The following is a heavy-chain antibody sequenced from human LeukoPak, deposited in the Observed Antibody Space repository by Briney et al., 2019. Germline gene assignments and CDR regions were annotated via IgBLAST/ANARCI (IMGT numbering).Heavy chain of an antibody. Sequence: SETLSLTCTVSGGSISSYYWSWIRQPPGKGLEWIGYIYYSGNTYYNPSLKSRVTISVDTSKNQFSLKLSSVTAADTAVYYCARLLKLTTPPGIWGQGTMVTVSS. CDR2: IYYSGNT. J-gene: IGHJ3*02. D-gene: IGHD4/OR15-4a*01. CDR1: GGSISSYY. V-gene: IGHV4-59*04. CDR3: ARLLKLTTPPGI.